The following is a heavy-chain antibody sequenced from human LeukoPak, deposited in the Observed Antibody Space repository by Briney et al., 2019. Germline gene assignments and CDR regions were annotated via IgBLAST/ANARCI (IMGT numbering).Heavy chain of an antibody. V-gene: IGHV3-33*08. J-gene: IGHJ4*02. CDR1: GFTFSSYG. CDR3: GSSVVAAIDY. D-gene: IGHD2-15*01. Sequence: GGSLRLPCAASGFTFSSYGMHWVRQAPGKGLEWVAVIWYDGSNKYYADSVKGRFTISRDNSKNTLYLQMNSLRAEDTAVYYCGSSVVAAIDYWGQGTLVTVSS. CDR2: IWYDGSNK.